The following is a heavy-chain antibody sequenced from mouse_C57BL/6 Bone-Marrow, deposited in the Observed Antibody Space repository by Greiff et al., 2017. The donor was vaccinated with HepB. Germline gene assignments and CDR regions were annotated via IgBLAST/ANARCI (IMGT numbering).Heavy chain of an antibody. CDR2: IDPESGGT. Sequence: QVHLKQSGAELVKPGASVKLSCTASGFTFNDYWMHWVKQRPGRGLEWIGWIDPESGGTKYNEKFKSKATLTGDKTSSTAYLQLSSLTSEDTAVYYCVSCYQYAYWGQGTVVTVSA. D-gene: IGHD2-12*01. V-gene: IGHV1-72*01. CDR3: VSCYQYAY. J-gene: IGHJ3*01. CDR1: GFTFNDYW.